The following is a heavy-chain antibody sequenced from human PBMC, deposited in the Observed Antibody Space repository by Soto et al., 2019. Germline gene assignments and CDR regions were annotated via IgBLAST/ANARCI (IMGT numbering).Heavy chain of an antibody. CDR2: IIPILGIA. CDR1: GGTFSSYA. V-gene: IGHV1-69*10. D-gene: IGHD3-9*01. CDR3: ASNYRSSPAFDWLLYY. J-gene: IGHJ4*02. Sequence: GASVKVSCKASGGTFSSYAISWVRQAPGQGLEWMGGIIPILGIANYAQKFQGRVTITADKSTSTAYMELSSLRSEDTAVYYCASNYRSSPAFDWLLYYWGQGTLVTVSS.